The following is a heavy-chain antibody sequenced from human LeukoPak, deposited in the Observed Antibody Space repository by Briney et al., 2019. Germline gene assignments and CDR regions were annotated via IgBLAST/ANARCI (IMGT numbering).Heavy chain of an antibody. J-gene: IGHJ4*02. CDR1: GFTFSSYA. CDR2: ISGSGGST. V-gene: IGHV3-23*01. Sequence: GGSLRLSCAASGFTFSSYAMSWVRQAPGKGLEWVSAISGSGGSTYYADSVKGRFTISRGNSKNTLYLQMNSLRAEDTAVYYCAKGLLPRGVIPGGYFDYWGQGTLVTVSS. D-gene: IGHD3-10*01. CDR3: AKGLLPRGVIPGGYFDY.